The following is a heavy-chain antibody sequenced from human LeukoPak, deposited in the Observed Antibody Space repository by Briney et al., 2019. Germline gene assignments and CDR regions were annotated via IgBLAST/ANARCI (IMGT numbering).Heavy chain of an antibody. D-gene: IGHD2/OR15-2a*01. CDR2: IKYDGSET. V-gene: IGHV3-7*01. CDR1: GFTFSSYW. CDR3: ATYSTLNARDFQH. J-gene: IGHJ1*01. Sequence: GGSLRLSCAASGFTFSSYWMHWVRQAPGKGLEWVANIKYDGSETYYVDSVKGRFTISRDNGKNSLYVQMNSLSVEDTAVYYCATYSTLNARDFQHWGQGTLVIVSS.